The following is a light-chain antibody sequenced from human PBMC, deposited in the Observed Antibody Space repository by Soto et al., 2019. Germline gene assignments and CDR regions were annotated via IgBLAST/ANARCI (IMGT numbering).Light chain of an antibody. Sequence: DIQMTQSPSTLSASVGDRVTITGRASQYIHNYLAWYQQKPGEAPKLLIYEAANLESGVPSRFSGSGTGTEFTLTISSLQPDDFATYYCQQSNNYPWTFGQGTRVEI. CDR2: EAA. V-gene: IGKV1-5*03. CDR3: QQSNNYPWT. CDR1: QYIHNY. J-gene: IGKJ1*01.